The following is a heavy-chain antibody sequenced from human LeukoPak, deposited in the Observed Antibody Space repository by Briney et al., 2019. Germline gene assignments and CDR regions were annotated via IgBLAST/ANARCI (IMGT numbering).Heavy chain of an antibody. CDR3: ARLPNDYVWGSYRHGAFDI. CDR1: GGSISSYY. J-gene: IGHJ3*02. Sequence: SETLSLTCTVSGGSISSYYWSWIRQPPGKGLEWIGYIYYSGSTNYNPSLKSRVTISVDTSKNQFSLKLSSVTAADTAVYYCARLPNDYVWGSYRHGAFDIWGQGTMVTVSS. CDR2: IYYSGST. V-gene: IGHV4-59*08. D-gene: IGHD3-16*02.